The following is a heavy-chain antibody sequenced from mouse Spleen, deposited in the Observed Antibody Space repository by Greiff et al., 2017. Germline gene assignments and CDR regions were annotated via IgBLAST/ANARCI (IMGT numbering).Heavy chain of an antibody. J-gene: IGHJ2*01. Sequence: EVQLQESGGGLVKPGGSLKLSCAASGFTFSSYTMSWVRQTPEKRLEWVATISSGGGNTYYPDSVKGRFTISRDNAKNTLYLQMSSLRSEDTAMYYCARHNPYDYERYFDYWGQGTTLTVSS. CDR3: ARHNPYDYERYFDY. V-gene: IGHV5-9*04. CDR1: GFTFSSYT. D-gene: IGHD2-4*01. CDR2: ISSGGGNT.